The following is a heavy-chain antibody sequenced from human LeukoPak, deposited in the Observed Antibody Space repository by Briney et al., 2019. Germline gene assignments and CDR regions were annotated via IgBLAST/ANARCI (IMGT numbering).Heavy chain of an antibody. CDR2: INPHSGGT. CDR1: GYTFTGYY. V-gene: IGHV1-2*02. D-gene: IGHD3-16*01. J-gene: IGHJ6*02. Sequence: ASVKVSCKASGYTFTGYYIHWIRQAPGQGLEWMGWINPHSGGTNYAQKFQGRVTMTRDTSISTAYMELSSLRSDDAAVFYCARDTRFGDNYYFGVDVWGQGTTVTVSS. CDR3: ARDTRFGDNYYFGVDV.